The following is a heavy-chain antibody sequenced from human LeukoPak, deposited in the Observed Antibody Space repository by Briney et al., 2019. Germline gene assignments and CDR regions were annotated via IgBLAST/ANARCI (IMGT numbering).Heavy chain of an antibody. CDR2: INPNSGST. V-gene: IGHV1-2*02. CDR1: GYTFTGYY. D-gene: IGHD1-7*01. CDR3: ARGLRYNWNYGSRNWFDP. Sequence: ASVKVSCKASGYTFTGYYMHWVRQAPGQGLEWMGWINPNSGSTNYAQKFQGRVTMTRDTSISTAYMELSRLRSDDTAVYYCARGLRYNWNYGSRNWFDPWGQGTLVTVSS. J-gene: IGHJ5*02.